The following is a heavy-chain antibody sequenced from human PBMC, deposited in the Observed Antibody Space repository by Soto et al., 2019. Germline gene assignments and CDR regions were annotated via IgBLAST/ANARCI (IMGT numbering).Heavy chain of an antibody. CDR2: VYPADSDT. CDR3: AGGGVRGVITRTRDYYGMDV. V-gene: IGHV5-51*01. D-gene: IGHD3-10*01. Sequence: PGESLKISCKGSGYSFTNYWIAWVRQMPGKGLEWMGIVYPADSDTRYSLSFQGQVTISADKSISTAYLQWSSLKASDTAMYYCAGGGVRGVITRTRDYYGMDVWGQGTTVTV. CDR1: GYSFTNYW. J-gene: IGHJ6*02.